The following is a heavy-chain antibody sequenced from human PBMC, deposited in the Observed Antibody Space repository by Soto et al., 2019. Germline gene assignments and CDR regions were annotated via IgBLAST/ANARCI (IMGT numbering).Heavy chain of an antibody. CDR3: ARFNAAGTSNYYYYYGMDV. CDR1: GYTFTSYA. D-gene: IGHD6-13*01. V-gene: IGHV1-3*01. J-gene: IGHJ6*02. CDR2: INAGNGNT. Sequence: VKVSCKASGYTFTSYAMHWVRQAPGQRLEWMGWINAGNGNTKYSQKFQGRVTITRDTSASTAYMELSSLRSEDTAVYYCARFNAAGTSNYYYYYGMDVWGQGTTVTVSS.